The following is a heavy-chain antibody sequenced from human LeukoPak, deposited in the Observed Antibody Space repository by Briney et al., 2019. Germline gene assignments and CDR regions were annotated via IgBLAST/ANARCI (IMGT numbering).Heavy chain of an antibody. CDR1: GYALTELS. D-gene: IGHD6-25*01. J-gene: IGHJ6*02. Sequence: ASVKVSCKVSGYALTELSMHWVRQAPGKGLEWMGGFDPEDGETIYAQKFQGRVTMTEDTSTDTAYMELSSLRSEDTAVYYCATVSAIPSPKYGMDVWGQGTTVTVSS. V-gene: IGHV1-24*01. CDR3: ATVSAIPSPKYGMDV. CDR2: FDPEDGET.